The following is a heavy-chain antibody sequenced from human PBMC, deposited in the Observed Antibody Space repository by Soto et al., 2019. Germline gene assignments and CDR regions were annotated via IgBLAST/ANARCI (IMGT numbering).Heavy chain of an antibody. CDR3: ARVLYYGSGSYSPYGMDV. Sequence: QVQLVQSGAEVKKPGSSVKVSCKTSGVSFNNNGIGWVRQAPGHGLEWMGGVSTPFRTSNYARKFQGRISITAAASTGTVNMELSSLTSEDTAQYYCARVLYYGSGSYSPYGMDVWGQGTTVTVSS. CDR2: VSTPFRTS. J-gene: IGHJ6*02. V-gene: IGHV1-69*01. CDR1: GVSFNNNG. D-gene: IGHD3-10*01.